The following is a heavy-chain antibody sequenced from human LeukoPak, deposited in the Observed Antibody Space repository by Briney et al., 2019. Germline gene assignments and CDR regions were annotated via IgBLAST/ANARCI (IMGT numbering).Heavy chain of an antibody. CDR3: SRQRSTSTYYFGLDV. CDR1: GDTFSSNTAA. V-gene: IGHV6-1*01. D-gene: IGHD6-6*01. CDR2: TYYRSKWNT. J-gene: IGHJ6*02. Sequence: SQTLSLTCAISGDTFSSNTAAWNWIRQSPSRGLEWLGRTYYRSKWNTDYAASVQNRITINPDTSTNQFSLQLKSATPEDTAVYYCSRQRSTSTYYFGLDVWDQGTTVTVSS.